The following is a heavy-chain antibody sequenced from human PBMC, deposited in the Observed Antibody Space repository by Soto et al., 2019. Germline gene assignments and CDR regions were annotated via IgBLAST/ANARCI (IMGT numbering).Heavy chain of an antibody. Sequence: GGSLRLSCVASGFTFSSYAMSWVRQAPGKGLEWVSGLSGSGSSTYYADSVKGRFTISRDNSKNTLYLQMNLRAEDTAVYYCAKGILLNFDYWGQGTLVTVSS. CDR3: AKGILLNFDY. CDR2: LSGSGSST. CDR1: GFTFSSYA. V-gene: IGHV3-23*01. J-gene: IGHJ4*02.